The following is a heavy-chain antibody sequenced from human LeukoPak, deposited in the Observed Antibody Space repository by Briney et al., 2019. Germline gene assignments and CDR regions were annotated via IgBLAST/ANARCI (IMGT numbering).Heavy chain of an antibody. CDR3: AKDRGSTRSNSPFDY. Sequence: PGGSLRLSCAASGFTFSDYYMSWIRQAPGKGLEWVSYISSSGSTIYYADSVKGRFTISRDNAKNSLYLQMNSLRAEDTAVYYCAKDRGSTRSNSPFDYWGQGTLVTVSS. V-gene: IGHV3-11*01. D-gene: IGHD2-2*01. J-gene: IGHJ4*02. CDR2: ISSSGSTI. CDR1: GFTFSDYY.